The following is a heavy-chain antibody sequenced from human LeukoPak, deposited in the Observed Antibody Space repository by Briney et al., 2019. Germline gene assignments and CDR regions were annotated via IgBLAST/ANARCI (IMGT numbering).Heavy chain of an antibody. CDR2: ITSSGTTT. CDR3: GRDPDYGDPY. J-gene: IGHJ4*02. V-gene: IGHV3-11*01. Sequence: GGSLRRSCSASGFSFSDFYMSWFRRSREKGLEWIAYITSSGTTTEYADSVKGRFTISRVNAKNSLYLQMNSLRPEDTAVYYCGRDPDYGDPYWGQGTLVTVSS. CDR1: GFSFSDFY. D-gene: IGHD4/OR15-4a*01.